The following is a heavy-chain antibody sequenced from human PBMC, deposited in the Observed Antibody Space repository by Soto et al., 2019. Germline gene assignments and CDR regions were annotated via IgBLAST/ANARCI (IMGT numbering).Heavy chain of an antibody. CDR1: GGTFSSYA. CDR2: IIPIFGTA. Sequence: SVKVSCRASGGTFSSYAISWVRQAPGQGLEWMGGIIPIFGTANYAQKFQGRVTITADESTSTAYMELSSLRSEDTAVYYCARHQVGEMDYYYSGMDVWGQGTTVTVSS. CDR3: ARHQVGEMDYYYSGMDV. V-gene: IGHV1-69*13. J-gene: IGHJ6*02. D-gene: IGHD3-16*01.